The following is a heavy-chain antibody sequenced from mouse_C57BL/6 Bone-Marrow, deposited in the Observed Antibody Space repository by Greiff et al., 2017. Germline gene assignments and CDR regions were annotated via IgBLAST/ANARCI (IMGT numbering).Heavy chain of an antibody. Sequence: VKLQESGPGLVQPSQSLSITCTVSGFSLTSYGVHWVRQSPGKGLEWLGVIWSGGSTDYNAAFISRLSLSKDNSKSQVFFKMNSLQADDTAIYYCASLSTTFAYWGQGTLVTVSA. CDR2: IWSGGST. J-gene: IGHJ3*01. CDR3: ASLSTTFAY. D-gene: IGHD5-1*01. CDR1: GFSLTSYG. V-gene: IGHV2-2*01.